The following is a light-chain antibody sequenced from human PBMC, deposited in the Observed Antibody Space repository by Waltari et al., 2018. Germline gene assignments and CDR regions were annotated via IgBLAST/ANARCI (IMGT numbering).Light chain of an antibody. Sequence: DIVLTQSPGSLSSSPGERVTLSCRPSQRVSSALAWYQQKPGQAPRLLIFGASNRATGIPDRFSGSGSETDFSLTISRLEPEDFAVYYCQHYVRLPATFGRGTKVEIK. CDR2: GAS. CDR1: QRVSSA. V-gene: IGKV3-20*01. J-gene: IGKJ1*01. CDR3: QHYVRLPAT.